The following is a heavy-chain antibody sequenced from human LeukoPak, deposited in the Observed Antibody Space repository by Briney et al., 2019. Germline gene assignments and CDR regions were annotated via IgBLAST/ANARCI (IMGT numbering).Heavy chain of an antibody. Sequence: GGSLRLSCAASGFTFSNYNMNWVRQAPGKGLEWVSSISGSGSYIYYADSVKGRFTISRDNSKNTLYLQMNSLRAEDTAVYYCAPPAEGVVVPAAPGGWGQGTLVTVSS. CDR2: ISGSGSYI. CDR3: APPAEGVVVPAAPGG. CDR1: GFTFSNYN. J-gene: IGHJ4*02. V-gene: IGHV3-21*01. D-gene: IGHD2-2*01.